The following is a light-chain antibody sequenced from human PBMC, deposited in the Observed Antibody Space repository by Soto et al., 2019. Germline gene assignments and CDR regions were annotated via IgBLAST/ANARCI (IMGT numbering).Light chain of an antibody. CDR3: QQSYSTPIT. Sequence: AIQLTQSPSSLSASVGDRVTIPCRASQGISSALAWYQQKPGKAPKVLIFDASSLESGVPSRFSGSGSGTEFTLTISSLQPEDFATYYCQQSYSTPITFGQGTRLEIK. CDR1: QGISSA. V-gene: IGKV1-13*02. CDR2: DAS. J-gene: IGKJ5*01.